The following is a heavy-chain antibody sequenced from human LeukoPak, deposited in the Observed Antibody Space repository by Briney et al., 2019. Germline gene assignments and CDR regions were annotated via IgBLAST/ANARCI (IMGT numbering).Heavy chain of an antibody. Sequence: SVKVSCKASGFTFTSSAMQWVRQARGQRLEWIGWIVVGSGNTNYAQKFQERVTITRDMSTSTAYMELSSLRSEDTAVYYCAGDPSRTHLGAFDIWGQGTMVTVSS. D-gene: IGHD7-27*01. CDR3: AGDPSRTHLGAFDI. CDR1: GFTFTSSA. CDR2: IVVGSGNT. J-gene: IGHJ3*02. V-gene: IGHV1-58*02.